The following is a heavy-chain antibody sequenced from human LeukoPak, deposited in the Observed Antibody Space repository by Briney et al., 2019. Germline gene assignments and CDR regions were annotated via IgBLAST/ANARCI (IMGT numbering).Heavy chain of an antibody. CDR3: ARGGFHYYGMDV. CDR1: GFTFRSYE. V-gene: IGHV3-48*03. Sequence: GGSLRLSCAVSGFTFRSYEMNWVRQAPGKGLECVSYINGVGAVIYYADSVKGRFTISRDNTENSLSLQMNSLRADDAAVYYCARGGFHYYGMDVWGQGTTVTVSS. D-gene: IGHD6-25*01. J-gene: IGHJ6*02. CDR2: INGVGAVI.